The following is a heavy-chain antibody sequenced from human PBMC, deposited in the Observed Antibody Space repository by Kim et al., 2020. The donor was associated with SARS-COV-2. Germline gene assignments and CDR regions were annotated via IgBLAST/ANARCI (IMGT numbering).Heavy chain of an antibody. Sequence: SHPPLKSRVTISVDTSKTQFSLKLSSVTAADTAVYYCAMQGGYSGYWVNYWGQGTLVTVSS. CDR3: AMQGGYSGYWVNY. D-gene: IGHD5-12*01. J-gene: IGHJ4*02. V-gene: IGHV4-59*01.